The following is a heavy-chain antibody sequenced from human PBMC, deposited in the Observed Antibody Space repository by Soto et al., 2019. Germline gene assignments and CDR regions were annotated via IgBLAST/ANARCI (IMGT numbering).Heavy chain of an antibody. D-gene: IGHD1-26*01. CDR3: VTVNLVGAAYYFDY. V-gene: IGHV4-30-4*01. J-gene: IGHJ4*02. Sequence: SETLSLTCTVSGGSIRNGDYYWGWIRQPPGKGLEWIGYVYYSGTTYSHPSLNSRVSISVDTSENQFSLRLTSVTAADTAVYYCVTVNLVGAAYYFDYWGPGTLVTV. CDR1: GGSIRNGDYY. CDR2: VYYSGTT.